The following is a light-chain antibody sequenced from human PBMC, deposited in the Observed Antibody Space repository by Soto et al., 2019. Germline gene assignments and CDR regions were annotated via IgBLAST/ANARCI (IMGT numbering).Light chain of an antibody. CDR3: GSWDSSLSAYV. CDR1: SSNIGGNS. J-gene: IGLJ1*01. Sequence: HSELTQPPSVSAAPGQEVTPSRSGSSSNIGGNSVSWYQQLPGTAPKLLIYDDNKRPSGIPDRFSGSKSGTSATLGITGFQTGDEADYYCGSWDSSLSAYVVGTGTKV. V-gene: IGLV1-51*01. CDR2: DDN.